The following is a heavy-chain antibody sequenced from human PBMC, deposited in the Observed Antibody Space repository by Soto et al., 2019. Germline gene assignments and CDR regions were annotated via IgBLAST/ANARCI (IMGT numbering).Heavy chain of an antibody. CDR2: VFHSGST. J-gene: IGHJ6*02. CDR1: GGSIISTHW. V-gene: IGHV4-4*02. Sequence: SETLSLTCTVSGGSIISTHWWNWVRQPPGKGLEWIGEVFHSGSTNYNPSLKSRVTVSVDKSTNQFSLKLSSVTAADTAVYYCATNSYYSLGVWGPGATVTVSS. CDR3: ATNSYYSLGV.